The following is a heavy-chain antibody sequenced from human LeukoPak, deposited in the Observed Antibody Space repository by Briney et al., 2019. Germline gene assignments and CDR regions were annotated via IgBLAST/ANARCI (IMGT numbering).Heavy chain of an antibody. J-gene: IGHJ4*02. V-gene: IGHV1-69*13. CDR2: IIPIFGTA. CDR1: GGTFSSYA. D-gene: IGHD3-22*01. CDR3: ARGPYDSSGYYFGDFDY. Sequence: ASVTVSCKASGGTFSSYAISWVRQAPGQGLEWMGGIIPIFGTANYAQKFQGRVTITADESTSTAYMELSSLRSEDTAVYYCARGPYDSSGYYFGDFDYWGQGTLVTVSS.